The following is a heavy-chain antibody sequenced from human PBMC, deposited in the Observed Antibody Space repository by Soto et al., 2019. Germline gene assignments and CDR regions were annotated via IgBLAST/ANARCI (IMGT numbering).Heavy chain of an antibody. J-gene: IGHJ4*02. CDR2: ISYDGSNK. V-gene: IGHV3-30*18. D-gene: IGHD6-6*01. CDR3: AKGIAARFDY. Sequence: PVGSLRLSCAASGFTFSSYGMHWVRQAPGKGLEWVAVISYDGSNKYYADSVKGRFTISRDNSKNTLYLQMNSLRAEDTAVYYCAKGIAARFDYWGQGTLVTVSS. CDR1: GFTFSSYG.